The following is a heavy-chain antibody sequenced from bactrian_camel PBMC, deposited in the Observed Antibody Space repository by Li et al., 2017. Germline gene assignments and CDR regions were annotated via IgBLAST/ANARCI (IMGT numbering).Heavy chain of an antibody. D-gene: IGHD6*01. V-gene: IGHV3S5*01. Sequence: QLVESGGGSVQAGGSLRLSCVASHYIRTAFCMGWFRQAPGKDLEWLASIYADGSRTDYRSSVKGRFTISRDNAKNTVDLQMNSLKSEDTAVCYCAADLGWCGSVPLQREFRNWGQGTQVTVS. CDR3: AADLGWCGSVPLQREFRN. J-gene: IGHJ4*01. CDR1: HYIRTAFC. CDR2: IYADGSRT.